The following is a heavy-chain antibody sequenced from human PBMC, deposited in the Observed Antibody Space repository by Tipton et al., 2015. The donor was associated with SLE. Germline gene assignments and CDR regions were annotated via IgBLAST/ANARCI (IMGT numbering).Heavy chain of an antibody. CDR2: INHSGST. V-gene: IGHV4-34*01. D-gene: IGHD3-10*01. CDR3: ARDHLPGGYYYYMDV. Sequence: TLSLTCAVYGGSFSGYYWSWIRQPPGKGLDWIGEINHSGSTNYNPSLKSRVTISVDTSKNQFSLKLSSVTAADTAVYYCARDHLPGGYYYYMDVWGKGTTVTVSS. J-gene: IGHJ6*03. CDR1: GGSFSGYY.